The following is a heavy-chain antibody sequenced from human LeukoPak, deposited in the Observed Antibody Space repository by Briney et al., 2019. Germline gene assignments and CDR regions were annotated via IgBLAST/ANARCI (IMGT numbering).Heavy chain of an antibody. CDR3: ARDALGKGVDY. D-gene: IGHD3-16*01. V-gene: IGHV3-21*01. CDR2: ISSSSSYI. CDR1: GFTFSSYS. J-gene: IGHJ4*02. Sequence: GGSLRLSCAASGFTFSSYSMTRVRQAPGKGLEWVSSISSSSSYIYYADSVKGRFTISRDNAKNSLYLQMNSLRAEDTAVYYCARDALGKGVDYRGQGTLVTVSS.